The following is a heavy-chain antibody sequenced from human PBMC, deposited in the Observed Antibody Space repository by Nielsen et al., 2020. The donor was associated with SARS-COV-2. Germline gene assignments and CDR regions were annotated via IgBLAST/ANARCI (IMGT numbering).Heavy chain of an antibody. CDR3: AKMSPPGIAVGTAEYFQH. V-gene: IGHV3-23*01. Sequence: GESLKISCAASGFTFDDYVMSWVRQAPGKGLEWVSAISGSGGRTYYADSVKGRFTISRDKSKNTLYVLMNSLRAEDTAVYYCAKMSPPGIAVGTAEYFQHWGQGTLVTVSS. CDR1: GFTFDDYV. D-gene: IGHD6-19*01. CDR2: ISGSGGRT. J-gene: IGHJ1*01.